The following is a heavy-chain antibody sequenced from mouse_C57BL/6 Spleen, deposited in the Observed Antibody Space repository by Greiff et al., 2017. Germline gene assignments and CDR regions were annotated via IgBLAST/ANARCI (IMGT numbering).Heavy chain of an antibody. Sequence: QVQLQQSGAELVRPGASVTLSCKASGYTFTDYEMHWVKQTPVHGLEWIGALDPETGGTAYNQKFKGKAILTADKSSSTAYMELRSLTSEDSAVYYCTRGGIYYGYDGYDYWGQGTTLTVSS. V-gene: IGHV1-15*01. D-gene: IGHD2-2*01. J-gene: IGHJ2*01. CDR2: LDPETGGT. CDR1: GYTFTDYE. CDR3: TRGGIYYGYDGYDY.